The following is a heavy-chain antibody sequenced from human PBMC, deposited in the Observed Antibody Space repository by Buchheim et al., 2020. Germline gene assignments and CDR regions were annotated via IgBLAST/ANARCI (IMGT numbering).Heavy chain of an antibody. CDR1: GFTFSSYG. Sequence: QVQLVESGGGVVQPGRSLRLSCAASGFTFSSYGMHWVRQAPGKGLEWVAVIWYDGSNKYYADSVKGRFTISRDNSKNTLYLQMNSLRAEDTAVYYCARDRRTGLLWFGELLPTFFDYWGQGTL. D-gene: IGHD3-10*01. J-gene: IGHJ4*02. CDR3: ARDRRTGLLWFGELLPTFFDY. V-gene: IGHV3-33*01. CDR2: IWYDGSNK.